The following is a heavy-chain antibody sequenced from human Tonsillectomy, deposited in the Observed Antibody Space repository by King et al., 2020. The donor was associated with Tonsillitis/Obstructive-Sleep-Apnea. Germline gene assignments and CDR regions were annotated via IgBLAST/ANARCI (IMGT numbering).Heavy chain of an antibody. CDR3: ASGVLRGYSYGYGY. J-gene: IGHJ4*02. D-gene: IGHD5-18*01. V-gene: IGHV4-39*01. CDR1: GGSISSSSYY. CDR2: IYYSGST. Sequence: QLQESGPGLVKPSETLSLTCTVSGGSISSSSYYWGWIRQPPGKGLEWIGSIYYSGSTYYNPSRKSRVTISVDTSKNQFSLKLSSVTAADTAVYYCASGVLRGYSYGYGYWGQGTLVTVSS.